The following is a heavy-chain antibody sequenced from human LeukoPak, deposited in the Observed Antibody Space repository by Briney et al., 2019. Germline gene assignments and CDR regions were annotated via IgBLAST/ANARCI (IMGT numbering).Heavy chain of an antibody. CDR3: AKAAPSGNYYNVPGV. CDR1: GFTFSSYA. CDR2: ISGSGGKT. J-gene: IGHJ4*02. V-gene: IGHV3-23*01. Sequence: GGSLRLSCAASGFTFSSYAMSWVRQAPGKGLEWASAISGSGGKTYYTDSVKGRFTISRDNSKNTLYLQMNSLRAEDTAVYYCAKAAPSGNYYNVPGVWGQGTLVTVSS. D-gene: IGHD3-10*01.